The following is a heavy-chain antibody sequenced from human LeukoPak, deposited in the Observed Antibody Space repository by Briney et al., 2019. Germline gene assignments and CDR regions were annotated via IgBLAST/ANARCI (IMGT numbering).Heavy chain of an antibody. D-gene: IGHD2-15*01. J-gene: IGHJ1*01. Sequence: SETLSLTCTVSGGSISSSSYYWGWIRQPPGKGLEWIGSIYYSGSTYYNPSLKSRVTISVDTSKNQFSLKLSSVTAADTAVYYCARDPPGGIGEYFQHWGQGTLVTVS. V-gene: IGHV4-39*07. CDR2: IYYSGST. CDR3: ARDPPGGIGEYFQH. CDR1: GGSISSSSYY.